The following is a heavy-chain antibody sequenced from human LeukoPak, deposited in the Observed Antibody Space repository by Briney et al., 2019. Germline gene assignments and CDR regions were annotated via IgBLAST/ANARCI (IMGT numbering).Heavy chain of an antibody. D-gene: IGHD3-22*01. CDR2: ISAYKGNT. CDR3: ARQHSSGYYSPHYYYGMDV. V-gene: IGHV1-18*01. Sequence: ASVKVSCKASGYTFTTYGISCVRQSPGQGLEWRGWISAYKGNTNYAQKLQGRVTMTTETSTSTAYMELRSLRSDDTAVYYCARQHSSGYYSPHYYYGMDVWGQGTTVTVSS. CDR1: GYTFTTYG. J-gene: IGHJ6*02.